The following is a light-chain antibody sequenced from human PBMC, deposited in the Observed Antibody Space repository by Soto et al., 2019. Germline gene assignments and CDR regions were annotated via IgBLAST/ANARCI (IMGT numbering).Light chain of an antibody. CDR2: ATS. CDR3: HQYNNWPLTCT. CDR1: QSIGNY. V-gene: IGKV3D-15*01. Sequence: EVVLTHYPATLSLSPGEGATLSCRAIQSIGNYLAWYQQKPGQAPRLLIYATSNRATGIPPTFSGSGSGTEFTLTISSLQSEDVAVYYCHQYNNWPLTCTFGEGTKVDI. J-gene: IGKJ1*01.